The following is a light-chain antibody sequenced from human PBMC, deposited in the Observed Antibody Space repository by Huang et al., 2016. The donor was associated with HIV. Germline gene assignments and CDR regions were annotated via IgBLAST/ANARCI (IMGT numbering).Light chain of an antibody. CDR1: QSGSSY. CDR3: QHRGNWPRT. CDR2: DAV. Sequence: VFTQCPASLSVSPGERATLSGRASQSGSSYLAWYQHKPGQPPRLLIDDAVSRVTGLPARFSGRGAGTDFTLTISSVEPEDFAVYYCQHRGNWPRTFGQGTKLEIK. J-gene: IGKJ2*01. V-gene: IGKV3-11*01.